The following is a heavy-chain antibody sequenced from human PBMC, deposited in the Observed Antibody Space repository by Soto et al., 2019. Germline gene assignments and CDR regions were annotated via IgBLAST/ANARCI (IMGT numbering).Heavy chain of an antibody. V-gene: IGHV1-18*01. CDR1: GYTFTSYG. D-gene: IGHD2-2*01. J-gene: IGHJ4*02. Sequence: QVQLVQSGAEVKKPGASVKVSCKASGYTFTSYGISWVRQAPGQGLEWMGWISAYNGNTNYAQKLQGRVTMTTDTSTGKPSGGLTSLRSDNTAVYYWARAPVGRYGSTSVWRQGTLVTVAS. CDR2: ISAYNGNT. CDR3: ARAPVGRYGSTSV.